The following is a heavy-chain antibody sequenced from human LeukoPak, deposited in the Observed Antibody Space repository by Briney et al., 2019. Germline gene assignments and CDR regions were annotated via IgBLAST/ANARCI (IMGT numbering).Heavy chain of an antibody. J-gene: IGHJ3*02. V-gene: IGHV4-39*01. CDR3: ARRGRYNWNYGLKGDAFDI. CDR1: GGSISSSSYY. D-gene: IGHD1-7*01. Sequence: KHSETLSLTCTVSGGSISSSSYYWGWIRQPPGKGLEWIGSIYYSGSTYYTPSLKSRATISVDTSKNQFSLKLSSVTAADTAVYYCARRGRYNWNYGLKGDAFDIWGQGTMVTVSS. CDR2: IYYSGST.